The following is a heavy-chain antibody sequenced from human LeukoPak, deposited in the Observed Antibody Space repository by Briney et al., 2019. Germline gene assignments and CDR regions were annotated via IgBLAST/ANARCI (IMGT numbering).Heavy chain of an antibody. Sequence: GGSLRLSCAASGFTFTRYSMNWVRQAPGKGLEWVSSITISSRQIDYADSVRGRFTISRDNAKNSLYLQMNSLRAEDTAVYYCARSGSCGGGNCYLGIDYWGQGTLVTVSS. V-gene: IGHV3-21*01. CDR2: ITISSRQI. CDR3: ARSGSCGGGNCYLGIDY. J-gene: IGHJ4*02. CDR1: GFTFTRYS. D-gene: IGHD2-15*01.